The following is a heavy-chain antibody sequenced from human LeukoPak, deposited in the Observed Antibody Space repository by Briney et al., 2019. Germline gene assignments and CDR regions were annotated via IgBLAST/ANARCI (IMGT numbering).Heavy chain of an antibody. Sequence: PSETLSLTCTVSGVSICSYYWMWLPQPAGKGLVGIVRIYTSGSTNYTPCLESRVTTSVATSKNQFSLKLSSVTAADTAVYYCARGAYGDYIFRYWGQGTLVTVYS. CDR2: IYTSGST. CDR3: ARGAYGDYIFRY. D-gene: IGHD4-17*01. CDR1: GVSICSYY. J-gene: IGHJ4*02. V-gene: IGHV4-4*07.